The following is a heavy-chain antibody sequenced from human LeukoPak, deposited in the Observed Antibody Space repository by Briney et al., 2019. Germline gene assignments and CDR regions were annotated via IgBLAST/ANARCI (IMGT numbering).Heavy chain of an antibody. CDR1: GYTFTSYG. V-gene: IGHV1-18*01. D-gene: IGHD3-16*01. J-gene: IGHJ4*02. Sequence: GASVKVSCKASGYTFTSYGISWVRHAPGQGLEWMGWISAYNGNTNYAQKLQGRVTMTTDTSTSTAYMELRSLRSGATAVYYCARLSYGLVGGYWGQGTLVTVSS. CDR2: ISAYNGNT. CDR3: ARLSYGLVGGY.